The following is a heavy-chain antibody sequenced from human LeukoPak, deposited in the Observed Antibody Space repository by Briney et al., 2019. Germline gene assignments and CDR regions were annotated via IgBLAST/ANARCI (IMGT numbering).Heavy chain of an antibody. CDR2: LYSGGTT. D-gene: IGHD2-2*01. CDR3: ASPVGAMPFDP. CDR1: GFTVSSNY. Sequence: GGSLRLSCAASGFTVSSNYMSWVRQAPGEGLEWVSALYSGGTTYYADSVKGRFTISRDNAKNSLYLQMNSLRAEDTAVYYCASPVGAMPFDPWGQGTLVTVSS. J-gene: IGHJ5*02. V-gene: IGHV3-53*01.